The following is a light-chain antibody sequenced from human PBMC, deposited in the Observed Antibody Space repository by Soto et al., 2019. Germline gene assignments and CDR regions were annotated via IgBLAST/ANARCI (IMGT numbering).Light chain of an antibody. CDR1: SSDVGSYKF. Sequence: QSALTQPASVSGSPGQSITISCTGTSSDVGSYKFVSWYQQNPGKAPKLMIYEVNKRPSGISFRFSGSKSGNTASLTISGLQADEEADYYCCSFARSSTFAVVFGGGTKLTVL. V-gene: IGLV2-23*02. CDR3: CSFARSSTFAVV. J-gene: IGLJ2*01. CDR2: EVN.